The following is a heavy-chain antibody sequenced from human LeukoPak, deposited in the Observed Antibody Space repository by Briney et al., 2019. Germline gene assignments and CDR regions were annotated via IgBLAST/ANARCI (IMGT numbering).Heavy chain of an antibody. CDR3: AAWFGESVP. CDR1: GFTFISVW. D-gene: IGHD3-10*01. J-gene: IGHJ5*02. CDR2: MNEVGSGR. V-gene: IGHV3-7*01. Sequence: GGSLRLSCVASGFTFISVWMSWLRQTAEKGLEWVAHMNEVGSGRFYVGSGTGRFTICRADYQNSVFLQIDSRLGERPPVNYCAAWFGESVPWGERTLGTVSS.